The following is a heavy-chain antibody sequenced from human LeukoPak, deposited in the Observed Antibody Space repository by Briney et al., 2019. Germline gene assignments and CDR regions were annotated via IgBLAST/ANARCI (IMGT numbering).Heavy chain of an antibody. CDR1: GYIFTNYW. Sequence: RGESLKISCQVSGYIFTNYWIGWVRQMPGKGLESMGIIYPADSDTTYSPSFEGQVTISADKSIDTVYLQWSSLKASDTATYYCARQSRDGSKTRGYYFDSWGQGTLVTVSS. CDR3: ARQSRDGSKTRGYYFDS. J-gene: IGHJ4*02. D-gene: IGHD3-10*01. V-gene: IGHV5-51*01. CDR2: IYPADSDT.